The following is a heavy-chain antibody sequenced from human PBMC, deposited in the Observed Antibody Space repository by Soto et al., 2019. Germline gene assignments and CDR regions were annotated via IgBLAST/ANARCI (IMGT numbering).Heavy chain of an antibody. Sequence: SETLSLTCTVSGDSIISSDFYRGWVRQPPGKGLEWIGSIFYLGSSYYNPSLKSRVTMSVDTSKNQFSLRLRSVTAADTALYFCARHSLALRKNNWFDPWGQGIMVTSPQ. CDR1: GDSIISSDFY. CDR2: IFYLGSS. V-gene: IGHV4-39*01. CDR3: ARHSLALRKNNWFDP. J-gene: IGHJ5*02. D-gene: IGHD3-3*02.